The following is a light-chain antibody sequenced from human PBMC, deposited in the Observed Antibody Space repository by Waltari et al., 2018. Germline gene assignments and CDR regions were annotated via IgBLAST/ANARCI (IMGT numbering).Light chain of an antibody. CDR1: QSVSSSY. CDR3: QQYYDTPPT. CDR2: GAS. Sequence: EIVLTQSPGTLSLSPGERATLSCRASQSVSSSYLAWYQQKPGQAPRLVIYGASSRATGIPDRFSGSGSGTDFTLTISSLQTEDVAVYYCQQYYDTPPTFGQGTKVEI. V-gene: IGKV3-20*01. J-gene: IGKJ1*01.